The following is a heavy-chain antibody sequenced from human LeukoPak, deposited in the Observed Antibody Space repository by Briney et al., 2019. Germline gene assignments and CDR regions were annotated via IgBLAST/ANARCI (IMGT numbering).Heavy chain of an antibody. CDR1: GGTFSSYA. V-gene: IGHV1-69*13. Sequence: ASVKVSCKASGGTFSSYAISWVRQAPGQGLEWMGGIIPIFGTANYAQKFQGRVTITADESTSTAYMELSSLRSEDTAVCYCAVRGIVVVTANFDYWGQGTLVTVSS. CDR3: AVRGIVVVTANFDY. J-gene: IGHJ4*02. D-gene: IGHD2-21*02. CDR2: IIPIFGTA.